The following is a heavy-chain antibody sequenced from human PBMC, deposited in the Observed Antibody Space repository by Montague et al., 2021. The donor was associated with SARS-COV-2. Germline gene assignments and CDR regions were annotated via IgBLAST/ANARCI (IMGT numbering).Heavy chain of an antibody. CDR3: ARDQEYPVGDNYYDAFDI. Sequence: SLRLSCAASGFKFSDYWLIWIRQAPGKGLEWVAIIRHDGRLKYLTDSVKGRFTISRDNAKKSLYLQMNSLRLEDTAIYYCARDQEYPVGDNYYDAFDIWGQGTMVAVSS. D-gene: IGHD2-21*01. CDR2: IRHDGRLK. J-gene: IGHJ3*02. CDR1: GFKFSDYW. V-gene: IGHV3-7*01.